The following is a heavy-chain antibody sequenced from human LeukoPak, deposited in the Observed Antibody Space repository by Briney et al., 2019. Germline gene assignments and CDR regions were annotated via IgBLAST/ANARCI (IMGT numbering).Heavy chain of an antibody. J-gene: IGHJ2*01. D-gene: IGHD1-26*01. CDR3: AKDKGGRQKLYWYFDL. Sequence: GGSLRLSCTASGFTFDDYAMHWVRQAPGKGLEWVSLISGEGGTIYSADSVKGRFTISRDNSKNSLYLQTNSLRTEDTALYYCAKDKGGRQKLYWYFDLWGRGTLVTVSS. CDR2: ISGEGGTI. V-gene: IGHV3-43*02. CDR1: GFTFDDYA.